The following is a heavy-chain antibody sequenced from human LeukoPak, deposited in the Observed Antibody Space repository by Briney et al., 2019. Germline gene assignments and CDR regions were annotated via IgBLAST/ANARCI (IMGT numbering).Heavy chain of an antibody. D-gene: IGHD6-19*01. V-gene: IGHV1-18*01. CDR1: GYTFTSYG. CDR2: ISAYNGNT. CDR3: ARVGSNSSSSRGRPTTNIAVAGRHAFDI. J-gene: IGHJ3*02. Sequence: ASVKVSCKASGYTFTSYGISWVRQAPGQGLEWMGWISAYNGNTNYAQKLQGRVTMTTDTSTSTAYMELRSLRSDDTAVYYCARVGSNSSSSRGRPTTNIAVAGRHAFDIWGQGTMVTVSS.